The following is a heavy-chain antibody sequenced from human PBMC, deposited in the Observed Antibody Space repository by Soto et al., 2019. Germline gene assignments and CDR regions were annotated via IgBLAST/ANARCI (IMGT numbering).Heavy chain of an antibody. CDR3: AKEEGHMDV. Sequence: GGSLRLSCAASGFTFSSYGMHWVRQAPGKGLEWVAVISYDGSNKYYADSVKGRFTISRDNSKNTLYLQMDSLRAEDTAVYYCAKEEGHMDVWGKGTTVTVSS. V-gene: IGHV3-30*18. CDR1: GFTFSSYG. J-gene: IGHJ6*03. CDR2: ISYDGSNK.